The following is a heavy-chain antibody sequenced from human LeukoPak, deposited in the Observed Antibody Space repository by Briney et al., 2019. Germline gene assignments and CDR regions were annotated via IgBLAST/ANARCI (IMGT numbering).Heavy chain of an antibody. Sequence: GGSLRLSCAASGFTFSSYSMNWVRQAPGKGLEWVSSISSSSSYIYYAGSVKGRFTISRDNAKNSLYLQMNSLRAEDTAVYYCARDRYKGYYGMDVWGQGTTVTVSS. CDR1: GFTFSSYS. J-gene: IGHJ6*02. V-gene: IGHV3-21*01. CDR2: ISSSSSYI. D-gene: IGHD3-16*02. CDR3: ARDRYKGYYGMDV.